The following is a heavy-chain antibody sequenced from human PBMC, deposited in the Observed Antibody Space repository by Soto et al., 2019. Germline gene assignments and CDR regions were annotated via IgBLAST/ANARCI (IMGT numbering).Heavy chain of an antibody. V-gene: IGHV3-30-3*01. J-gene: IGHJ4*02. CDR1: GFTFTTYA. D-gene: IGHD5-12*01. CDR2: ISYDGSNK. Sequence: QVQLVESGGGVVQPGRSLRLACAASGFTFTTYAMHWVRQAPGKGLEWVAVISYDGSNKFHADSVKGRFTISRDSSKNTLDLQMNSLRPEDTAVYYCARAEGRWLQLGDYWGQGTQVTVSS. CDR3: ARAEGRWLQLGDY.